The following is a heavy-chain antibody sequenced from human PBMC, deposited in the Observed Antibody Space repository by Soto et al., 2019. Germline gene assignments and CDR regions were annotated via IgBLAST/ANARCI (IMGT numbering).Heavy chain of an antibody. CDR1: GGSISSSNW. CDR2: IYHSGST. V-gene: IGHV4-4*02. Sequence: PSDTLSLTCAVSGGSISSSNWWSWVRQPPGKGLEWIGEIYHSGSTNYNPPLKSRVTISVDKSKNQFSLKLSSVTAADTAVYYCARSHCSSTSCYGMDVWGQGTTVTVSS. CDR3: ARSHCSSTSCYGMDV. J-gene: IGHJ6*02. D-gene: IGHD2-2*01.